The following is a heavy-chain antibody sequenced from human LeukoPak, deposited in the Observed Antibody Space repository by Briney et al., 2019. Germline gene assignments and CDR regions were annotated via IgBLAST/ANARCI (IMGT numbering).Heavy chain of an antibody. V-gene: IGHV3-74*01. CDR2: ILSDASST. CDR3: ARVRITRANWFDP. J-gene: IGHJ5*02. CDR1: GFTFSDYW. Sequence: PGGSLRLSCAASGFTFSDYWMLWVCQAPGKGLVWVSRILSDASSTSYADSVKGRFTISRDIAKNTLYLQMNSLRAEDTAVYYCARVRITRANWFDPWGQGTLVTVSS. D-gene: IGHD2-2*01.